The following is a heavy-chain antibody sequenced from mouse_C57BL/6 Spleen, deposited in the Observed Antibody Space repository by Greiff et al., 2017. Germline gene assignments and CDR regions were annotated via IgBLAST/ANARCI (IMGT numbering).Heavy chain of an antibody. D-gene: IGHD2-1*01. Sequence: DVQLQESGGGLVQPGGSLKLSCAASGFTFSDYYMYWVRQTPEKRLEWVAYISNGGGSTYYPDTVKGRFTISRDNAKNTLYLQMSRLKSEDTAMYYCASLYYVPFAYWGQGTLVTVSA. J-gene: IGHJ3*01. CDR1: GFTFSDYY. CDR2: ISNGGGST. CDR3: ASLYYVPFAY. V-gene: IGHV5-12*01.